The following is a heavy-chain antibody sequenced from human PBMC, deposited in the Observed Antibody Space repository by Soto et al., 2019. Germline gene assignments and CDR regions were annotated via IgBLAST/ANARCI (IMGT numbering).Heavy chain of an antibody. V-gene: IGHV4-39*01. J-gene: IGHJ5*02. CDR3: ARHFESVVRGVIVDWFDP. CDR1: GGSISSSSYY. D-gene: IGHD3-10*01. Sequence: QLQLQESGPGLVKPSETLSLTCTVSGGSISSSSYYWGWIRQPPGKGLEWIGSIYYSGSTYYNPSLKSRVTISVDTSKNQFSLKLSSVTAADTAVYYCARHFESVVRGVIVDWFDPWGQGTLVTVSS. CDR2: IYYSGST.